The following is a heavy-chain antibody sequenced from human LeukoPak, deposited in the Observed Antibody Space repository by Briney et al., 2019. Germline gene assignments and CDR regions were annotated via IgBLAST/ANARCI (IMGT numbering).Heavy chain of an antibody. CDR3: ARENSGTDTFDI. J-gene: IGHJ3*02. V-gene: IGHV4-4*07. D-gene: IGHD1-26*01. CDR2: MHYSGRL. Sequence: SETLSLTCTVSGASVSSHSWTWIRQPAGKRMEWIGVMHYSGRLNYNPSLKSRVTMSVDTSKNQFSLNLTSVTAADTALYYCARENSGTDTFDIWGRGTKVTVSS. CDR1: GASVSSHS.